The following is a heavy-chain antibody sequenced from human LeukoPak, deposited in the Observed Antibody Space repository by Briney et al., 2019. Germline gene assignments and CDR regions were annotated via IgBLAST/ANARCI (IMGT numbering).Heavy chain of an antibody. CDR2: ISSSSSYI. J-gene: IGHJ4*02. CDR3: ARGKGLYYFDY. CDR1: GFTFSSYS. Sequence: GGSLRLSCAASGFTFSSYSMNWVRQAPGKGLEWVSSISSSSSYIYYADSVKGRFTISRDNAKNSLYLQMNSLRAEDTAVYYCARGKGLYYFDYWGQGTLVTVSS. V-gene: IGHV3-21*01.